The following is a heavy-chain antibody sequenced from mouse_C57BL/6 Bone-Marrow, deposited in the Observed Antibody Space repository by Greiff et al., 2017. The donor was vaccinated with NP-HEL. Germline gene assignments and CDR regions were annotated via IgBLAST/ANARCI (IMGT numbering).Heavy chain of an antibody. CDR1: GYTFTSYG. Sequence: VQLQQSGAELARPGASVKLSCKASGYTFTSYGISWVKQRTGQGLEWIGEIYPRSGNTYYNEKFKGKATLTADKSSSTAYMELRSLTSEDSAVYFCARSGAYDDDGGAAYWGQGTLVTVSA. D-gene: IGHD2-4*01. J-gene: IGHJ3*01. CDR2: IYPRSGNT. V-gene: IGHV1-81*01. CDR3: ARSGAYDDDGGAAY.